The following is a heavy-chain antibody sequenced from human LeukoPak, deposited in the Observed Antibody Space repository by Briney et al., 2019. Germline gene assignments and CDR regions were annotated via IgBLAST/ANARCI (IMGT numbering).Heavy chain of an antibody. CDR3: AKAFDFWSGYYNYYYGMDV. J-gene: IGHJ6*02. D-gene: IGHD3-3*01. V-gene: IGHV3-23*01. Sequence: GGSLRLSCAASGFTFSSYAMSWVRQAPGKGLEWVSAISGSGGSTYNADSVKGRFTISRDNSKNTLYLQMNSLRAEDTAVYYCAKAFDFWSGYYNYYYGMDVWGQGTTVTVSS. CDR1: GFTFSSYA. CDR2: ISGSGGST.